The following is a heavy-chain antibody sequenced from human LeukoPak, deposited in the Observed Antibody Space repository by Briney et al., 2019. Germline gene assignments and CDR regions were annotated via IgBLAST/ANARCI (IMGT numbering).Heavy chain of an antibody. CDR3: AKRRGFDI. D-gene: IGHD3-10*01. V-gene: IGHV3-33*06. J-gene: IGHJ3*02. CDR2: IWSDGSHK. CDR1: GFTVSSNY. Sequence: GGSLRLSCAASGFTVSSNYMSWVRQAPGKGLEWVAVIWSDGSHKYYADSVKGRFTVSRDNSRNTLSLQMNSLRADDTAVYYCAKRRGFDIWGQGTMVTVSS.